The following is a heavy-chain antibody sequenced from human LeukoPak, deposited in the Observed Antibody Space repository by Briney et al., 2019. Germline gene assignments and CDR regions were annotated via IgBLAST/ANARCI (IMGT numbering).Heavy chain of an antibody. D-gene: IGHD3-16*01. J-gene: IGHJ6*02. CDR3: AKDQWGSSAGMDV. V-gene: IGHV3-30*18. Sequence: SLKISCKGSGYSFXXYWIGWVRQMPGKGLEWVAVISYDGSNKYYADSVKGRFTISRDNSKNTLYLQMNSLRAEDTAVYYCAKDQWGSSAGMDVWGQGTTVTVSS. CDR2: ISYDGSNK. CDR1: GYSFXXYW.